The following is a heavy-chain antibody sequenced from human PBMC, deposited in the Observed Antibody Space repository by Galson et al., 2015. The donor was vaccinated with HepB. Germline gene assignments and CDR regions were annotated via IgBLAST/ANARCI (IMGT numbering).Heavy chain of an antibody. CDR1: GFTFSSNA. CDR3: AKTLQSYDSSGYYFVFDH. D-gene: IGHD3-22*01. J-gene: IGHJ4*02. Sequence: SLRLSCAASGFTFSSNAMSWVRQAPGKGLEWVSSISGSGGTTYYTDSVRGRFTFSRDNSKNTLYLQMNSLRVEDTAVYYCAKTLQSYDSSGYYFVFDHWGQGTLVTVSS. V-gene: IGHV3-23*01. CDR2: ISGSGGTT.